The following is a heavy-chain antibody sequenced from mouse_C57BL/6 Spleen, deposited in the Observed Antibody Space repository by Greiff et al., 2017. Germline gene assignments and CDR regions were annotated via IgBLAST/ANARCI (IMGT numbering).Heavy chain of an antibody. Sequence: EVKVVESGGGLVKPGGSLKLSCAASGFTFSSYAMSWVRQTPEKRLEWVATISDGGSYTYYPDNVKGRFTISRDNAKNNLYLQMSHLKSEDTAMYYCARGLYYGSSFYFDYWGQGTTLTVSS. J-gene: IGHJ2*01. CDR1: GFTFSSYA. CDR2: ISDGGSYT. V-gene: IGHV5-4*03. CDR3: ARGLYYGSSFYFDY. D-gene: IGHD1-1*01.